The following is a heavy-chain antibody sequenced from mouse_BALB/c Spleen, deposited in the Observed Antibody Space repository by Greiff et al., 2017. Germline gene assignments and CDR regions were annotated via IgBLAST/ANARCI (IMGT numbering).Heavy chain of an antibody. CDR2: IDPENGNT. J-gene: IGHJ3*01. Sequence: VQLQQSGAELVRPGALVKLSCKASGFNIKDYYMHWVKQRPEQGLEWIGWIDPENGNTIYDPKFQGKASITADTSSNTAYLQLSSLTSEDTAVYYCARDSWFAYWGQGTLVTVSA. CDR3: ARDSWFAY. V-gene: IGHV14-1*02. CDR1: GFNIKDYY.